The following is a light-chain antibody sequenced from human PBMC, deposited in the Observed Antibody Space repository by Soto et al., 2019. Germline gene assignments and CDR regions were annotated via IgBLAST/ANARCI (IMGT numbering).Light chain of an antibody. CDR3: CSYGGSSTFPYV. CDR1: SSDVGTYNL. J-gene: IGLJ1*01. Sequence: QSALAQPASVSGSPEQSITISCTGTSSDVGTYNLVSWCQQHPGKAPKLIIYEVTERPSGISNRFSGSKFGNTASLTISGLLPEDEADYYCCSYGGSSTFPYVFGTGTKVTVL. V-gene: IGLV2-23*02. CDR2: EVT.